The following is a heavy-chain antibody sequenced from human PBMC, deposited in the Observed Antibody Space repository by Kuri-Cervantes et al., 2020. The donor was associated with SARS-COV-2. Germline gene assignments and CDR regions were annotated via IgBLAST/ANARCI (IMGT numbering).Heavy chain of an antibody. Sequence: GESLKISCAASGFTFSSYWMNWVRQAPGKGLEWVSYISSSSSTIYYADSVKGRFTISGDNAKNSLYLQMNSLRAEDTAVYYCARDELELHDEAFDIWGQGTMVTVSS. CDR2: ISSSSSTI. CDR3: ARDELELHDEAFDI. CDR1: GFTFSSYW. D-gene: IGHD1-7*01. V-gene: IGHV3-48*01. J-gene: IGHJ3*02.